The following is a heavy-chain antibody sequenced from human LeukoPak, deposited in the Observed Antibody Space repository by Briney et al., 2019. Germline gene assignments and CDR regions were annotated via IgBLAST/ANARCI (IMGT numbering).Heavy chain of an antibody. CDR1: GGSISSSNW. CDR3: ARHLLYESPFDY. CDR2: IYYSGST. J-gene: IGHJ4*02. D-gene: IGHD2-8*01. V-gene: IGHV4-4*02. Sequence: PSGTLSLTCAVSGGSISSSNWWSWVRQPPGKGLEWIGSIYYSGSTYYNPSLKSRVTISVDTSKNQFSLKLRSVTAADTAVFYCARHLLYESPFDYWGQGTLVTVSS.